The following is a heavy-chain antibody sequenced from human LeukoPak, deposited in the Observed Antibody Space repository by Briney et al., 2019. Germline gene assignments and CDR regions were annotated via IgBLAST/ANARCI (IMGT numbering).Heavy chain of an antibody. V-gene: IGHV4-34*01. CDR1: GGSFTGYY. D-gene: IGHD1-1*01. J-gene: IGHJ4*03. CDR3: ARGPTISETGYFDY. Sequence: SETLSLTCAVYGGSFTGYYWSWIRQSPGKGLQWIAEVNHRGDTNYNPSVKGRVTISVDTSKNQFSLKVTSLTAADTAVYYCARGPTISETGYFDYWGQGTLITVSS. CDR2: VNHRGDT.